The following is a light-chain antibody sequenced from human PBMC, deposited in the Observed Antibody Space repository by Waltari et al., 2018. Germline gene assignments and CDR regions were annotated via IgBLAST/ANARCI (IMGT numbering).Light chain of an antibody. CDR1: QSVSSSY. CDR3: QQYGNSPLT. Sequence: EIVLTPSPGTLSLSPGERATVSCRARQSVSSSYLAWYQQKPGQTPRLLIYGASTRASGISDRFSGSGSGTDFILTISRLEPEDSAVYFCQQYGNSPLTFGGGTKVEIK. V-gene: IGKV3-20*01. CDR2: GAS. J-gene: IGKJ4*01.